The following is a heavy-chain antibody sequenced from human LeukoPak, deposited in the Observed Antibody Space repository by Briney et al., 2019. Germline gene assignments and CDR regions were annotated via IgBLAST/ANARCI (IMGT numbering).Heavy chain of an antibody. CDR1: GFTFSSYG. Sequence: GGSLRLSCAASGFTFSSYGMHWVRQAPGKGLEWGAVISYDGSNKYYADSVKGRFTISRDNSKNTLYLQMNSLRAEDTAVYYCAKDPSNPRFYYYYGMDVWGQGTTVTVSS. V-gene: IGHV3-30*18. D-gene: IGHD4-11*01. J-gene: IGHJ6*02. CDR3: AKDPSNPRFYYYYGMDV. CDR2: ISYDGSNK.